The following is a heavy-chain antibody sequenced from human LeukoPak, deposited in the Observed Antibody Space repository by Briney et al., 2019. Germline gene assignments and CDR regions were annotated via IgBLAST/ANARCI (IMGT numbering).Heavy chain of an antibody. CDR3: ARKLTYYDILTAPPPDAFDI. CDR2: IIPIFGTA. CDR1: GGTFSSYA. V-gene: IGHV1-69*06. D-gene: IGHD3-9*01. Sequence: SVKVSCKASGGTFSSYAISWVRQAPGQGLEWMGGIIPIFGTANYAQKFRGRVTITADKSTSTAYMELSSLRSEDTAVYYCARKLTYYDILTAPPPDAFDIWGQGTMVTVSS. J-gene: IGHJ3*02.